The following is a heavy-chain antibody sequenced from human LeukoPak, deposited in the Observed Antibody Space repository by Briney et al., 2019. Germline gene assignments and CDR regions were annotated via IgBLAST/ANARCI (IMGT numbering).Heavy chain of an antibody. D-gene: IGHD6-13*01. CDR1: GFTFSSYS. CDR3: ARAPSGYSSSWLYYFDY. Sequence: GGSLRLSCAASGFTFSSYSMNWVRQAPGKGLEWVSSISSSSSYIYYADSVKGRFTISRDNAKNSLYLQMNSLRAEDTAVYYCARAPSGYSSSWLYYFDYWGQGTLVTVSS. CDR2: ISSSSSYI. V-gene: IGHV3-21*01. J-gene: IGHJ4*02.